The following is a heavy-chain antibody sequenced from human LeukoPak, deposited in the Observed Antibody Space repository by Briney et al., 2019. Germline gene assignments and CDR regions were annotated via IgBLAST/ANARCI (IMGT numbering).Heavy chain of an antibody. D-gene: IGHD3-16*01. V-gene: IGHV3-23*01. CDR1: GFTFSSYA. CDR3: AKEERGGFDY. Sequence: GGSLRLSFSASGFTFSSYAMRWVRQAPGKGLEWVSAISGGGGSTYFADPVKGRFTISRDNSKNTLYLQMNSLRAEDTAVYYCAKEERGGFDYWGQGTLVTVSS. CDR2: ISGGGGST. J-gene: IGHJ4*02.